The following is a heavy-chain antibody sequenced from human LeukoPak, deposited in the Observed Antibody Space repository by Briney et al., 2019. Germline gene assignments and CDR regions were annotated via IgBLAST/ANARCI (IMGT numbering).Heavy chain of an antibody. V-gene: IGHV4-30-2*01. CDR2: INHGGST. CDR1: GGSISSGGYY. CDR3: ARGYGSGSYYPY. D-gene: IGHD3-10*01. J-gene: IGHJ4*02. Sequence: SQTLSLTCTVSGGSISSGGYYWTWIRQPPGKGLEWIGEINHGGSTNYNPSLKSRVTFSIDTSKNQFSLKLSSVTAADTAVYYCARGYGSGSYYPYWGQGTLVAVSS.